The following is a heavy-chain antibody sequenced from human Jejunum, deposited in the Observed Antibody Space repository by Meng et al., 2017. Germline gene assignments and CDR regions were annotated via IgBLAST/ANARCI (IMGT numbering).Heavy chain of an antibody. D-gene: IGHD3-22*01. CDR2: MSSSGDKI. CDR3: ARDYDTNGYYYYFDY. V-gene: IGHV3-11*01. Sequence: QVQRGGSGGGLVKPGGSLRLSCAASGFRFGDYYMSWIRQAPGKGPEWVAYMSSSGDKIDYADSTKGRFSISRDNAKNSLYLQMNSLRVEDTAMYYCARDYDTNGYYYYFDYWGQGTLVTVSS. J-gene: IGHJ4*02. CDR1: GFRFGDYY.